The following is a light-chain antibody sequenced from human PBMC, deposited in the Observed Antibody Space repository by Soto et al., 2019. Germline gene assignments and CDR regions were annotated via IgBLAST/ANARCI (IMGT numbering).Light chain of an antibody. Sequence: QPVLTQPPSVSGAPGQRVTISCTGGSSNIGAGFDVHWYQQLPETAPKLLIYGNSHRPSGVPDRFSGSKSATSASLAITGLQAEDEADYYCQSYDRSLSGSWVFGGGTKLTVL. CDR1: SSNIGAGFD. J-gene: IGLJ3*02. V-gene: IGLV1-40*01. CDR3: QSYDRSLSGSWV. CDR2: GNS.